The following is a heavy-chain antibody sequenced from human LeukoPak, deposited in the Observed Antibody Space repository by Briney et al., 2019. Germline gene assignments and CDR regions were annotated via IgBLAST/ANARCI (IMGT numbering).Heavy chain of an antibody. J-gene: IGHJ4*02. V-gene: IGHV3-23*01. CDR1: GFTFSSYA. Sequence: GGSLRLSCAASGFTFSSYAMSWVRQAPGKGLEWVSAISGSGGNTYYADSVKGRFTISRDNSKNTLYLQMNSLRAEDTAVYYCAKLPVAGLYFDYWGQGTLVTVSS. CDR2: ISGSGGNT. D-gene: IGHD6-19*01. CDR3: AKLPVAGLYFDY.